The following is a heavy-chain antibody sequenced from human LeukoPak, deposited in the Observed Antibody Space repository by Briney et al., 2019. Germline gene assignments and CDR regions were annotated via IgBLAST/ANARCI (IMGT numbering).Heavy chain of an antibody. CDR1: GGSISSSTYY. CDR3: ARHRNWNDAFDC. D-gene: IGHD1-1*01. J-gene: IGHJ4*02. CDR2: IYYSGSA. Sequence: PSETLSLTCTVSGGSISSSTYYWGWIRQPPGKGLEWIGSIYYSGSAYYNPSLKSRVTISVDTSKNRFSLKLSSVTAADTAVYYCARHRNWNDAFDCWGQGTLVTVSS. V-gene: IGHV4-39*01.